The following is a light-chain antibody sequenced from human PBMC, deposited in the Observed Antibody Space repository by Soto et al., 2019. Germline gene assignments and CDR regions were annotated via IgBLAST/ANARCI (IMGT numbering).Light chain of an antibody. V-gene: IGKV3-20*01. CDR2: GVS. Sequence: IVLTQSPATLSVSPGERATLSCRASQSVSSNLAWYQQKPGQAPRLLIYGVSSRATGIPDRFSGSGSGTDFTLTISRLEPEDFAVYYCQQYGSSGTFGQGTKVDIK. CDR1: QSVSSN. J-gene: IGKJ1*01. CDR3: QQYGSSGT.